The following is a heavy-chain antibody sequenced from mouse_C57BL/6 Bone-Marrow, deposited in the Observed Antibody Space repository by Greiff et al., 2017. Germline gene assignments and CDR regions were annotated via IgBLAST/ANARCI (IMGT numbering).Heavy chain of an antibody. D-gene: IGHD1-1*01. V-gene: IGHV14-4*01. CDR1: GFNIKDDY. CDR2: IDPENGDT. J-gene: IGHJ2*01. Sequence: DVKLVESGAELVRPGASVKLSCTASGFNIKDDYMHWVKQRPEQGLEWIGWIDPENGDTEYASKFQGKATITADTSSNTAYLQLSSLTSEDTAVDYCTTWGSSFYFDYWGQGTTLTVSS. CDR3: TTWGSSFYFDY.